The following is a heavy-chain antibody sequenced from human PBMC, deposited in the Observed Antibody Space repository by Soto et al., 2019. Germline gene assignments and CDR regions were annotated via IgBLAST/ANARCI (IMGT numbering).Heavy chain of an antibody. J-gene: IGHJ4*02. CDR1: GGSISSGDYY. Sequence: QVQLQESGPGLVKPSQTLSLTCTVSGGSISSGDYYWSWIRQPPGKGLEWVGYIYYSGSTYYNPPVKSRVTISVDTPQSQVSLKLSAVTAADTAVSSGARAQGSAVLVSWGQGTLFTVSS. V-gene: IGHV4-30-4*01. CDR3: ARAQGSAVLVS. CDR2: IYYSGST. D-gene: IGHD3-10*01.